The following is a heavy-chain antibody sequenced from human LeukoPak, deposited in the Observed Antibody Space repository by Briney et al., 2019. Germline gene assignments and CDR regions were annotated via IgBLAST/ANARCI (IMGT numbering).Heavy chain of an antibody. Sequence: SETLCLTCTVSGDSISRGAYFWGWVRQPPGKGLEWIGTINYSGSTYYSPSLRSRVTISVDASKNFFSLKLSSVTAADTAVYYCARCIVGATFWFDPWGQGTLVTVSS. J-gene: IGHJ5*02. V-gene: IGHV4-39*07. CDR3: ARCIVGATFWFDP. D-gene: IGHD1-26*01. CDR1: GDSISRGAYF. CDR2: INYSGST.